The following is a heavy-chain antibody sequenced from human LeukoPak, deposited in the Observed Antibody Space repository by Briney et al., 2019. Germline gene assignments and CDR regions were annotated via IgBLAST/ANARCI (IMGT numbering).Heavy chain of an antibody. Sequence: ETLSLTCTVSGGSISSSSYYWGWIRQPPGKGLEWVSVIYSGGSTYYADSVKGRFTISRDNSKNTLYLQMNGLRAEDTAVYYCARAFYNYFDYWGQGTLVTVSS. D-gene: IGHD2/OR15-2a*01. J-gene: IGHJ4*02. CDR3: ARAFYNYFDY. V-gene: IGHV3-53*01. CDR1: GGSISSSSYY. CDR2: IYSGGST.